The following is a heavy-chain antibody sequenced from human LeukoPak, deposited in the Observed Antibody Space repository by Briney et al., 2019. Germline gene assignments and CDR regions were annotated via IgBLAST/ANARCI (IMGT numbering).Heavy chain of an antibody. CDR2: ISSSSSYI. J-gene: IGHJ4*02. D-gene: IGHD2-2*01. V-gene: IGHV3-21*01. CDR3: ARDLAPAAIWEEDY. CDR1: GFTFSSYS. Sequence: GGSLRLSCAASGFTFSSYSMNWVRQAPGKGLEWVSSISSSSSYIYYADSVKGRFTISRDNAKNSLYLQMNSLRAEDTAVYYCARDLAPAAIWEEDYWGQGTLVTVSS.